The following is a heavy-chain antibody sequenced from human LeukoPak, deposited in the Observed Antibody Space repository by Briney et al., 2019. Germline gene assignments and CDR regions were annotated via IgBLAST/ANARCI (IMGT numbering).Heavy chain of an antibody. D-gene: IGHD5-24*01. CDR1: GFIFSSYS. Sequence: PGGSLRLSCAASGFIFSSYSMNWVRQAPGKGLEWVSSISSSSSYIYYADSVKGRFTISRENAKNSLSLQMNSLRAEDTAVYYCAREGMYGYYYDSWGQGTLVTVSS. CDR2: ISSSSSYI. J-gene: IGHJ5*01. CDR3: AREGMYGYYYDS. V-gene: IGHV3-21*01.